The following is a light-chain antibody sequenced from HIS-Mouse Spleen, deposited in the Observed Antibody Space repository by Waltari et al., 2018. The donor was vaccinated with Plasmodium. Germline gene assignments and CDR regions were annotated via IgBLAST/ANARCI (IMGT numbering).Light chain of an antibody. Sequence: DIVMTQSPDSLAVSLGERATINCKSSQSVVYSSNNKNYLAWYQQKPGQPPKLLIYWASTRESGVPDRFSGSWSGTDFTLTISSLQAEDVAVYYCQQYYSTPYTFGQGTKLEIK. CDR1: QSVVYSSNNKNY. V-gene: IGKV4-1*01. CDR2: WAS. CDR3: QQYYSTPYT. J-gene: IGKJ2*01.